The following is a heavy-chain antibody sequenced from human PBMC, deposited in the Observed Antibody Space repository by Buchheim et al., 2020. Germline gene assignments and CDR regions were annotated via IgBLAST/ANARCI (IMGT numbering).Heavy chain of an antibody. V-gene: IGHV3-7*03. CDR2: IKQDGSEK. D-gene: IGHD3-10*01. Sequence: EGQLVQSGGGLVQPGGSLRISCAGSGYSFSTYWMTWVRQAPGKGLEWVANIKQDGSEKYYVDSVKGRFTVSRDNAKNSLHLQMNSLRPEDTAVYYCARRGAWGQRTL. CDR1: GYSFSTYW. CDR3: ARRGA. J-gene: IGHJ4*02.